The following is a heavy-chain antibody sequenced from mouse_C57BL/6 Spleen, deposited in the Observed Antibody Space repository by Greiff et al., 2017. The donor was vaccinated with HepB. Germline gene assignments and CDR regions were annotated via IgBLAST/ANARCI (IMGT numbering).Heavy chain of an antibody. CDR2: IYPGDGDT. V-gene: IGHV1-80*01. J-gene: IGHJ2*01. CDR3: ARDDYYSNYPLDY. D-gene: IGHD2-5*01. CDR1: GYAFSSYW. Sequence: QVQLQQSGAELVKPGASVKISCKASGYAFSSYWMNWVKQRPGKGLEWIGQIYPGDGDTNYNGKFKGKATLTADKSSSTAYMQLSSLTSEDSAVYFCARDDYYSNYPLDYWGQGTTLTVSS.